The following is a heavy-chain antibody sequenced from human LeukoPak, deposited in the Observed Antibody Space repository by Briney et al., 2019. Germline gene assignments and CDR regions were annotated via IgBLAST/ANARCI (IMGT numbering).Heavy chain of an antibody. D-gene: IGHD1-26*01. J-gene: IGHJ4*02. Sequence: SETLSLTCTVSGGSISSSSYYWGWIRQPPGKGLGWIGSIYYSGSTYYNPSLKSRVTISVDTSKNQFSLKLSSVTAADTAVYYCARRHSGSYFDYWGQGTLVTVSS. CDR2: IYYSGST. CDR3: ARRHSGSYFDY. V-gene: IGHV4-39*01. CDR1: GGSISSSSYY.